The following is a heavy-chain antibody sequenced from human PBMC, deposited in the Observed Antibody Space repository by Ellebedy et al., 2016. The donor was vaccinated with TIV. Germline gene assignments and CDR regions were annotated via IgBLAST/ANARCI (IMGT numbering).Heavy chain of an antibody. J-gene: IGHJ6*02. V-gene: IGHV4-4*02. CDR3: ARLWFGDLLSPEGDV. Sequence: SETLSLXCAVSGGSVSSTSWWSWVRQSPGKGLEWIGEIFHSGSTNYNPSLKSRVTISVDKSKNQLSLKLSSVTAADTALYYCARLWFGDLLSPEGDVWGQGTTVTVSS. CDR2: IFHSGST. D-gene: IGHD3-10*01. CDR1: GGSVSSTSW.